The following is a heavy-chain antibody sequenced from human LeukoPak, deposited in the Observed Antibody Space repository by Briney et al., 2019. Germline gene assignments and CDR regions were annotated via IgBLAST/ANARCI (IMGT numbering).Heavy chain of an antibody. Sequence: GGSLRLSCVVSGFYLSDYYMSWIRQAERKGLEWISYIISSGGNIYFADSVKGRFTVSRDNARGSLHLQMNSLTADDPAIYYCARRRDYFDYWGQGTQVTVSS. V-gene: IGHV3-11*01. J-gene: IGHJ4*01. CDR2: IISSGGNI. CDR1: GFYLSDYY. CDR3: ARRRDYFDY.